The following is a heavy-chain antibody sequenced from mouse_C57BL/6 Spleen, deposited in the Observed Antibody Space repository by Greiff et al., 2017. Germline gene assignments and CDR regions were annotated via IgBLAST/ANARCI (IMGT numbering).Heavy chain of an antibody. CDR1: GYTFTSYW. J-gene: IGHJ1*03. CDR2: IHPNSGST. CDR3: ARGDYYCSSSYFDV. Sequence: QVQLQQPGAELVKPGASVKLSCKASGYTFTSYWMHWVKQRPGQGLEWIGMIHPNSGSTNYNEKFKSKATLTVDKSSSTAYMQLSSLTSEDSAVYYCARGDYYCSSSYFDVWGTGTTVTVSS. V-gene: IGHV1-64*01. D-gene: IGHD1-1*01.